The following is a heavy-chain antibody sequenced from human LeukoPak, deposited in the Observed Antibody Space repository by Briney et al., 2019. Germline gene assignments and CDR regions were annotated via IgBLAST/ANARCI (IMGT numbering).Heavy chain of an antibody. J-gene: IGHJ3*02. V-gene: IGHV3-23*01. CDR1: GFTFSSYS. D-gene: IGHD6-19*01. CDR2: ISGSGGST. CDR3: AKDKSPIAVAGNDAFDI. Sequence: GGSLRLSCAASGFTFSSYSMNWVRQAPGKGLEWVSAISGSGGSTYYADSVKGRFTISRDNSKNTLYLQMNSLRAEDTAVYYCAKDKSPIAVAGNDAFDIWGQGTMVTVSS.